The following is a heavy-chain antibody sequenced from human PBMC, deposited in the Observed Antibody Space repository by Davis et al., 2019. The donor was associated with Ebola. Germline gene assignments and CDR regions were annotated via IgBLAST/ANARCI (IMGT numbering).Heavy chain of an antibody. CDR1: GFTFSKYA. D-gene: IGHD1-26*01. J-gene: IGHJ4*02. V-gene: IGHV3-30-3*02. CDR2: LSFDGGFQ. CDR3: AKFFLGIGSDY. Sequence: PGGSLRLSCGASGFTFSKYAMHWVRQAPGKGLDWVAILSFDGGFQYYANSAKGRFTISRDNSKNTLYLQMNSLRAEDTAVYYCAKFFLGIGSDYWGQGTLVTVSS.